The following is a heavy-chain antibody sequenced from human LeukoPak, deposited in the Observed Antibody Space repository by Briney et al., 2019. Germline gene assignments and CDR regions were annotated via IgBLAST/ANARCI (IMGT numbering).Heavy chain of an antibody. D-gene: IGHD3-16*01. CDR1: GFTFDDYT. J-gene: IGHJ4*02. V-gene: IGHV3-43*01. CDR2: ISWDGGST. CDR3: AKDIGEINWGAMGY. Sequence: GGSLRLSCAASGFTFDDYTMHWVRQAPGKGLEWVSLISWDGGSTYYADSVKGRFTISRDNSKNSLYLQMNSLRTEDTALYYCAKDIGEINWGAMGYWGQGTLVTVSS.